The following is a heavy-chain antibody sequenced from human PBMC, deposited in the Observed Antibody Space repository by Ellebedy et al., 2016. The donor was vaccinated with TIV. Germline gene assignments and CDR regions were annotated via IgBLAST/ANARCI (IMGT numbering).Heavy chain of an antibody. D-gene: IGHD4-23*01. CDR3: ARDPVGVGPAFDV. J-gene: IGHJ3*01. CDR1: GLTFSSHA. V-gene: IGHV3-23*01. Sequence: GESLKISCAASGLTFSSHAMSWVRQAPGKGLEWVSSITGSGDNTYYADSVKGRFTISRDNSKNTRYLQMISLRAEDTAVYYCARDPVGVGPAFDVWGQGTVVTVSS. CDR2: ITGSGDNT.